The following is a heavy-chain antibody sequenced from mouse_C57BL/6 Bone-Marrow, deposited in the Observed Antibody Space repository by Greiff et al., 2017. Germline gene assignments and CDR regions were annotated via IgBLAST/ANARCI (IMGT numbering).Heavy chain of an antibody. CDR3: AKKEDYSRDYYAMDY. Sequence: QVQLQQSGPGLVQPSQSLSITCTVSGFSLTSYGVHWVRQSPGQGLEWLGVIWRGGSTDYNADFMSRLSITKENSKSQVFFKMNSLQADDTAIYYCAKKEDYSRDYYAMDYWGQGTSVTVSS. CDR1: GFSLTSYG. J-gene: IGHJ4*01. D-gene: IGHD1-1*02. V-gene: IGHV2-5*01. CDR2: IWRGGST.